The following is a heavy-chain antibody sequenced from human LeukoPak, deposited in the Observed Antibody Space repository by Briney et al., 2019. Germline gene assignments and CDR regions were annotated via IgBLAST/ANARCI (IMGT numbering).Heavy chain of an antibody. D-gene: IGHD3-3*01. J-gene: IGHJ5*02. CDR3: ARGLFHDFWSGYYH. CDR1: GYTFTSYD. Sequence: ASVKVSCKASGYTFTSYDINWVRQATGQALEWMGWMNPNSGNTGYAQKFQGRVTMTRNTSISTAYMELSSLRSEDTAVYYCARGLFHDFWSGYYHWGQGTLVTVSS. V-gene: IGHV1-8*01. CDR2: MNPNSGNT.